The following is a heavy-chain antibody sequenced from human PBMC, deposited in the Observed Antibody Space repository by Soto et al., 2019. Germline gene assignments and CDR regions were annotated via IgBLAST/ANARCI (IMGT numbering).Heavy chain of an antibody. CDR3: GTDRPERIVDC. D-gene: IGHD1-1*01. CDR1: GFTFRDHG. V-gene: IGHV3-33*01. CDR2: IWYDGSNK. J-gene: IGHJ4*02. Sequence: GGSLRLSCVASGFTFRDHGMHWVRQAPGKGLEWVAVIWYDGSNKNHADSVKCRFTISRDNAKNTLYLQMNSLRADDPDVYSCGTDRPERIVDCWGRGSLVTVSS.